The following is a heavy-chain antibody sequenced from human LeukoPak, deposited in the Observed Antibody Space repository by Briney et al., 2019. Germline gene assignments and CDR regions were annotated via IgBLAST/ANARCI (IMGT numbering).Heavy chain of an antibody. CDR1: GFTFGDYA. J-gene: IGHJ4*02. CDR3: TRDQVLWLGEFANPFDY. CDR2: IRSKAYGWTT. V-gene: IGHV3-49*03. Sequence: GGSLRLSCTASGFTFGDYAMSWFRQAPGKGLEWVGFIRSKAYGWTTEYAASVKGRFTISRDDSKSIAYLQMNSLKTEDTAVYYCTRDQVLWLGEFANPFDYWGQGTLVTVSS. D-gene: IGHD3-10*01.